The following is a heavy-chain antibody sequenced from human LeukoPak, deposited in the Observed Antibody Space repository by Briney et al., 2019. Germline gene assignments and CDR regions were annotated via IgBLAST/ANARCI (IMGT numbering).Heavy chain of an antibody. J-gene: IGHJ5*02. CDR3: AKGGEQQQRGGS. D-gene: IGHD6-13*01. Sequence: PGGSLRLSRAASGFTFSSYAMSWVRQAPGKGLEWVSAISGSGGSTYYADSVKGRFTISRDNSKNTLFLQMNSLRAEDTAVYYCAKGGEQQQRGGSWGQGTLVTVPS. CDR2: ISGSGGST. CDR1: GFTFSSYA. V-gene: IGHV3-23*01.